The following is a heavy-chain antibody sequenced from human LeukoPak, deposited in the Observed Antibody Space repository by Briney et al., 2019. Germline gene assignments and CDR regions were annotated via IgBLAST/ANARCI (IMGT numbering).Heavy chain of an antibody. Sequence: GRFLRLSCAASGFTFSSYGMHWVRQAPGKGLEWVAVISYDGSNKYYADSVKGRFTISRDNSRNTLYLQMNSLRAEDTAVYYCAKDGERGYSGYDLGTYYFDYWGPGTLVTVSS. CDR2: ISYDGSNK. V-gene: IGHV3-30*18. D-gene: IGHD5-12*01. CDR1: GFTFSSYG. CDR3: AKDGERGYSGYDLGTYYFDY. J-gene: IGHJ4*02.